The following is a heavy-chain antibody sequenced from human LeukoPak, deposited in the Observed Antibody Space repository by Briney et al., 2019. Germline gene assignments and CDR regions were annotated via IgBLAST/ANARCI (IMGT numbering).Heavy chain of an antibody. CDR1: RYSFTSYW. D-gene: IGHD6-13*01. CDR3: ARLQLEYYFDY. V-gene: IGHV5-51*01. Sequence: GESLHISFQGSRYSFTSYWIGWVRPVPGKGLGWMGMIYPGDSDTRYSPSFQGQVTISADKSISTAYLQWSSLKASDTAMYYCARLQLEYYFDYWGQGTLVTVSS. J-gene: IGHJ4*02. CDR2: IYPGDSDT.